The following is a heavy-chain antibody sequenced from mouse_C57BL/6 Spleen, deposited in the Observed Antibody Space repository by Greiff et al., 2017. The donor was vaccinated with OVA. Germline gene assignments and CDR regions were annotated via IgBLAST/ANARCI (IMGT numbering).Heavy chain of an antibody. CDR2: IRLKSDNYAT. CDR3: TGPLYGDDRYDAMDY. CDR1: GFTFSNYW. J-gene: IGHJ4*01. D-gene: IGHD2-2*01. V-gene: IGHV6-3*01. Sequence: EVKLVESGGGLVQPGGSMKLSCVASGFTFSNYWMNWVRQSPEKGLEWVAQIRLKSDNYATHYAESVKGRFTISRDDSKSSVYLQMNNLRAEDTGIYYCTGPLYGDDRYDAMDYWGQGTSVTVSS.